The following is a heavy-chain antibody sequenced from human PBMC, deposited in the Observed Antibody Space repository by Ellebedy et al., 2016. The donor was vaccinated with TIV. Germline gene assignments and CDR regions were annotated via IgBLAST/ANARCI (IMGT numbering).Heavy chain of an antibody. V-gene: IGHV4-4*02. CDR1: GGSISSSNW. J-gene: IGHJ6*02. CDR3: ARDHSTGYSGYDYYYYYGMDV. D-gene: IGHD5-12*01. CDR2: IYHSGST. Sequence: MPSETLSLTCAVSGGSISSSNWWSWVRQPPGKGLEWIGEIYHSGSTNYNPSLKSRVNISVDKSKNQFSLKLSSVTAADTAVYYCARDHSTGYSGYDYYYYYGMDVWGQGTTVTVSS.